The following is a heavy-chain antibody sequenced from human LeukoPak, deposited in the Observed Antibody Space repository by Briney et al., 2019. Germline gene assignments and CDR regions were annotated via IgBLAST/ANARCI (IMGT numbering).Heavy chain of an antibody. CDR2: INPNSGGT. V-gene: IGHV1-2*02. D-gene: IGHD3-10*01. CDR1: GYTFTGYY. CDR3: ARAGVRGVIPYPDLNY. Sequence: ASVKVSCKASGYTFTGYYMHWVRQAPGQGLEWMGWINPNSGGTNYAQKFQGRVTMTRDTSISTAYMELSRLRSDDRAVYYCARAGVRGVIPYPDLNYWGQGTLVTVSS. J-gene: IGHJ4*02.